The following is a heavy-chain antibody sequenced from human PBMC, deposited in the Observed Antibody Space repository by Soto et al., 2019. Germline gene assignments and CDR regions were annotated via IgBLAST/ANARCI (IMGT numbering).Heavy chain of an antibody. CDR2: NSSTSVYM. V-gene: IGHV3-21*01. J-gene: IGHJ4*02. CDR3: ARGWLRDPWMY. CDR1: GFTFSTYN. D-gene: IGHD5-12*01. Sequence: EVQLVESGGGLVKPGGSLRLSCAASGFTFSTYNMNWVRQAPGKGLEWVASNSSTSVYMYYANSLKGRFTISRANAKSSLYLQVNSLRAEDTAVYYCARGWLRDPWMYWGQGTLVTVSS.